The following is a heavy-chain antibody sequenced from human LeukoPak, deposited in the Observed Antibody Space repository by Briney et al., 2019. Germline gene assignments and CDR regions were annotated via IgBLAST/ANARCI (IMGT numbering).Heavy chain of an antibody. CDR2: INPSGGST. D-gene: IGHD3-22*01. Sequence: ASVKVSCKAFGYTFTGYWMHWVRQAPGQGLEWMGIINPSGGSTSYAQKFQGRVTMTRDTSTSTVYMELSSLRSEDTAVYYCARDPGYYDSSGYYSEGYYFDYWGQGTLVTVSS. J-gene: IGHJ4*02. CDR3: ARDPGYYDSSGYYSEGYYFDY. V-gene: IGHV1-46*01. CDR1: GYTFTGYW.